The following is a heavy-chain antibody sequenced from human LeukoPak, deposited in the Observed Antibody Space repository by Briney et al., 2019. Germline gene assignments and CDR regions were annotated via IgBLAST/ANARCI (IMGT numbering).Heavy chain of an antibody. V-gene: IGHV4-59*01. Sequence: PSEALSLTCTVSGGSISRYYWSWIRRPPGKGLEWIGYIDDSGNTNYNPSLKSQVTISVDKSKNQFSLKLSFVTAADTAMYYCARSDYHNSGSHTVFDAFDIWGQGTRVTVSS. J-gene: IGHJ3*02. CDR3: ARSDYHNSGSHTVFDAFDI. CDR1: GGSISRYY. D-gene: IGHD3-10*01. CDR2: IDDSGNT.